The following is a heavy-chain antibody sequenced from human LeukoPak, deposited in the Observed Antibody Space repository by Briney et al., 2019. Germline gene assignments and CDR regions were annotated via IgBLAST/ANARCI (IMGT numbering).Heavy chain of an antibody. CDR1: GGSISSYY. D-gene: IGHD6-13*01. CDR2: IYTSGST. V-gene: IGHV4-4*07. Sequence: KTSETLSLTCTVSGGSISSYYWSWIRQPAGKGLEWIRRIYTSGSTNYNPSLKSRVTMSVDTSKNQFSLKLSPVTAADTAVYYCARETIAAAGIGAYFDYWGQGTLVTVSS. J-gene: IGHJ4*02. CDR3: ARETIAAAGIGAYFDY.